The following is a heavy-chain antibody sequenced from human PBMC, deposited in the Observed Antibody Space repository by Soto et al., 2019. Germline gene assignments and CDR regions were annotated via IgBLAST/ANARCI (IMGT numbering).Heavy chain of an antibody. CDR1: GGSISSYD. CDR2: IYYSGST. D-gene: IGHD3-10*01. J-gene: IGHJ3*02. CDR3: ARVWGGAFDI. V-gene: IGHV4-59*01. Sequence: SETLSLTCTVSGGSISSYDWSWIRRPPGKGLEWIGYIYYSGSTNYNPSLKSRVTISVDTSKNQFSLKLSSVTAADTAVYYCARVWGGAFDIWGQGTMVTVSS.